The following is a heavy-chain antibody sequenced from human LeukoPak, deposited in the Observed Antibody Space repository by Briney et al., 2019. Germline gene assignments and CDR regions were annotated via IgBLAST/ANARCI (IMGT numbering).Heavy chain of an antibody. D-gene: IGHD6-19*01. CDR2: IYYSGTT. Sequence: GSLRLSCAASGFTFSSYWMSWIRQPPGKGLEWIGSIYYSGTTYYSPSVKSRVTISLDKSKDQFSLKLNFVTAADTAVYYCARQDLAVSGIDYWGQGTLVTVSS. V-gene: IGHV4-39*01. CDR3: ARQDLAVSGIDY. J-gene: IGHJ4*02. CDR1: GFTFSSYW.